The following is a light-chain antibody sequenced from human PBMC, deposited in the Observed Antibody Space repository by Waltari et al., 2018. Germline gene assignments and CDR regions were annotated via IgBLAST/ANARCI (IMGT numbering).Light chain of an antibody. J-gene: IGKJ3*01. CDR3: QQFINYPLT. Sequence: AIQLTQSPSSLSASVGHRITITCRASHDIDSALAWYVQQPGKAPQLLYYDASTLESGVPSRFIGSGSVTDFTLSISGLQPEDFATYSCQQFINYPLTFGPGTTVDIK. V-gene: IGKV1D-13*01. CDR2: DAS. CDR1: HDIDSA.